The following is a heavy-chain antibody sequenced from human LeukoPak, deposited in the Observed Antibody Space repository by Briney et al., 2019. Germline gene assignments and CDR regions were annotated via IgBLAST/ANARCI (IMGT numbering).Heavy chain of an antibody. Sequence: GGSLRLSCAASGLSFSTYDMTWVRQAPGKGLEGGSYIGSSTRAMYYAESLKGRFIISRDNAKNSLYLQMDRLRAEDTAIYYCASLLYGYSYGPFHHWGQGTLVTVSS. D-gene: IGHD5-18*01. CDR3: ASLLYGYSYGPFHH. J-gene: IGHJ4*02. CDR1: GLSFSTYD. V-gene: IGHV3-48*03. CDR2: IGSSTRAM.